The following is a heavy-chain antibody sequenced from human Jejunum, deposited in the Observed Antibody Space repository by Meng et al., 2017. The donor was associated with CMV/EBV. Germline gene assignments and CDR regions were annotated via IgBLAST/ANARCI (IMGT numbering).Heavy chain of an antibody. J-gene: IGHJ4*02. Sequence: SCLVSGFTLSTYWMHWVRQAPGKGLVWVSRISLDGSSTNCADSVKGRFTISRDNAKNTVYLQMKSLRVEDTAVYYCARDLWGLGDYWGQGTLVTVSS. CDR1: GFTLSTYW. V-gene: IGHV3-74*01. CDR2: ISLDGSST. CDR3: ARDLWGLGDY. D-gene: IGHD3/OR15-3a*01.